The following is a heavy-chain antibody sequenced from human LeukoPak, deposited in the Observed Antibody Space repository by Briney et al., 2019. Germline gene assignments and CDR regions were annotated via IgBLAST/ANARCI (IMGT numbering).Heavy chain of an antibody. CDR3: ARGQTVSGAKYYFDF. D-gene: IGHD3-10*01. CDR2: TRSRIYGGAP. Sequence: GGPLRLTCLTSGFTFRDYDLGWVRQAPGMGLEWVSFTRSRIYGGAPEYAASVRGRSSVSRDDSESIAYLQMNNLKSEDTAVYYCARGQTVSGAKYYFDFWSPGTLVTVSS. J-gene: IGHJ4*02. CDR1: GFTFRDYD. V-gene: IGHV3-49*04.